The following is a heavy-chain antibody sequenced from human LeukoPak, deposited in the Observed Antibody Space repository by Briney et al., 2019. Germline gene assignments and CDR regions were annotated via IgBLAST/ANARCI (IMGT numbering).Heavy chain of an antibody. CDR1: GFTFSSYS. J-gene: IGHJ4*02. CDR3: MTAAGYNFGQY. CDR2: LYIGGNT. Sequence: GGSLRLSCAASGFTFSSYSMNWVRQAPGKGLEWVSALYIGGNTYYADSVRGRFTISRDNSKNTLYLQMNSLRAEDTAIYYCMTAAGYNFGQYWGQGTLVTVSS. D-gene: IGHD5-18*01. V-gene: IGHV3-53*01.